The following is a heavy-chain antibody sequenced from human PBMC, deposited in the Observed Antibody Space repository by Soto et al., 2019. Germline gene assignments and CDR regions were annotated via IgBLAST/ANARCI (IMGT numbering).Heavy chain of an antibody. J-gene: IGHJ4*02. D-gene: IGHD4-17*01. CDR3: ASLTTVVMGFDY. Sequence: QVQLVQSGAEVKEPGSSVKVSCKASGGTFSSYTISWVRQAPGQGLEWMGRIIPILGIANYAQKFQGRVTITADKSTSTAYMELSSLRSEDTAVYYCASLTTVVMGFDYWGQGTLVTVSS. CDR1: GGTFSSYT. CDR2: IIPILGIA. V-gene: IGHV1-69*02.